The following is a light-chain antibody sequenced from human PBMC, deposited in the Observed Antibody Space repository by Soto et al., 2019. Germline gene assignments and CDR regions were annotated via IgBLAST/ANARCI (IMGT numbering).Light chain of an antibody. V-gene: IGKV1-5*03. CDR2: EAS. CDR1: QTISSW. CDR3: QHYNSYSEA. J-gene: IGKJ1*01. Sequence: DIQMTQSPSTLSGSVGDRVTITCRASQTISSWLAWYQQKPGKAPKLLIYEASTLKIGVPSRFSGSGSGTEFTLTISSLQPDDFATYYCQHYNSYSEAFGQGTKVELK.